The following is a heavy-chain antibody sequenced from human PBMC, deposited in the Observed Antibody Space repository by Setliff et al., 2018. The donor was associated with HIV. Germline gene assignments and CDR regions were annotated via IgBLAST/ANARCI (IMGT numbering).Heavy chain of an antibody. Sequence: SETLSLTCRVSSGSISGYYWSWVRQPPGRGLEWIGYVSYSGSTSYNPSLNSRVTMSVDTSRDQFSLKLSSVTAADTAVYYCARTRGRAPVSYDFDNWGQGRLVTV. D-gene: IGHD2-2*01. CDR3: ARTRGRAPVSYDFDN. CDR2: VSYSGST. V-gene: IGHV4-59*01. CDR1: SGSISGYY. J-gene: IGHJ4*02.